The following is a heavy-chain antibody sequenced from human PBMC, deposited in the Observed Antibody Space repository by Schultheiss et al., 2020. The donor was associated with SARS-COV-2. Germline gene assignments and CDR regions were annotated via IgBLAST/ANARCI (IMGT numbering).Heavy chain of an antibody. Sequence: SETLSLTCTVSGGSISSSSYYWGWIRQPPGKGLEWIGSIYYSGSTYYNPSLKSRVTISVDTSKNQFSLKLSSVTAADTAVYYCARQSITIFRRVPYYFDYWGQGTLVTVSS. CDR2: IYYSGST. V-gene: IGHV4-39*01. D-gene: IGHD3-9*01. CDR1: GGSISSSSYY. CDR3: ARQSITIFRRVPYYFDY. J-gene: IGHJ4*02.